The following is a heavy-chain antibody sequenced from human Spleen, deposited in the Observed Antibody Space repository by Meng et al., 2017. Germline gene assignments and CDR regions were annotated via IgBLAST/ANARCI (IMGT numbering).Heavy chain of an antibody. CDR1: GGTFSSYT. V-gene: IGHV1-69*02. D-gene: IGHD6-13*01. CDR2: IIPILGIA. J-gene: IGHJ4*02. Sequence: QVQLVQSGAEVKKPGSSVKVSCKASGGTFSSYTISWVRQAPGQGLEWMGRIIPILGIANYAQKFQGRVTITADKSTSTAYMELSSLRSEDTAVYYCAAGSSWYGNAEDYWGQGTLVTVSS. CDR3: AAGSSWYGNAEDY.